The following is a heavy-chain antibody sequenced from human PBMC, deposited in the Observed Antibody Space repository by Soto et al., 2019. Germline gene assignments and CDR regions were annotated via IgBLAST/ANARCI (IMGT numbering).Heavy chain of an antibody. V-gene: IGHV3-49*04. D-gene: IGHD2-2*01. J-gene: IGHJ4*02. CDR3: SRMIEYHAFYGFDC. CDR1: GFTFGDYA. CDR2: IRSKAYSGTT. Sequence: GGSLRLSCTASGFTFGDYAMSWVRQAPGKGLEWVGFIRSKAYSGTTSYAASVKGRFTISGDDYKSIAYLQLNCRKATDTAAYFYSRMIEYHAFYGFDCWGQGTPVTVSS.